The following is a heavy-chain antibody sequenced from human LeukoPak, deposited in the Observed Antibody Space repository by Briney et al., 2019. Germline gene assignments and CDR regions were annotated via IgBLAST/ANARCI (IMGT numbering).Heavy chain of an antibody. V-gene: IGHV4-38-2*02. CDR1: GYSINSNYY. CDR3: ASGGGMATITSDFDY. D-gene: IGHD5-24*01. Sequence: TSETLSLTCTVSGYSINSNYYWGWIRQPPGKGLEWIGTIYHSGSTYYNPSLKSRVTISVDTSKNQFSLKLSSVTAADTAVYYCASGGGMATITSDFDYWGRGILVTVSS. J-gene: IGHJ4*02. CDR2: IYHSGST.